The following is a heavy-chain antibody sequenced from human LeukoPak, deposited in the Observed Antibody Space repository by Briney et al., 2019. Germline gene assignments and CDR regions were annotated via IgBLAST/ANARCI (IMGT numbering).Heavy chain of an antibody. V-gene: IGHV3-23*01. CDR3: ARDVGEWPLDY. CDR1: GFTFIKYG. J-gene: IGHJ4*02. D-gene: IGHD3-10*01. CDR2: ISGGGENT. Sequence: GGSLRLSCAASGFTFIKYGMSWVRQAPGKGHEWVSTISGGGENTHYADSVKGRFTVSRDNSKNTVYLEMNSLRADDTAVYHCARDVGEWPLDYWGQGTLVTVSS.